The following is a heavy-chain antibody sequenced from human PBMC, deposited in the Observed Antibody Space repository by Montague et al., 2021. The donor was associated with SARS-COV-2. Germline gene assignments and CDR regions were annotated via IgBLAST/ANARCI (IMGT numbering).Heavy chain of an antibody. D-gene: IGHD2-15*01. CDR3: ARGGRAYCSGGSCYFVFDY. CDR1: GDSISSSAYY. J-gene: IGHJ4*02. CDR2: IYYTGSS. Sequence: TLSLTCTVSGDSISSSAYYWSWIRQHPGKGLERIGYIYYTGSSYYNPTLRSRLTISVDTSKNQFSLKLNSVTAAETAVYYCARGGRAYCSGGSCYFVFDYWGQGTLVTVSS. V-gene: IGHV4-31*03.